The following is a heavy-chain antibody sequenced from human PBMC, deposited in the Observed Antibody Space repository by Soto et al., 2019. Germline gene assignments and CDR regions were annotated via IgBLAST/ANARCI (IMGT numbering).Heavy chain of an antibody. CDR2: IIPIFGTA. J-gene: IGHJ6*02. CDR3: ARGEQLKNVVLVAAIPSYYYYGMDV. V-gene: IGHV1-69*01. CDR1: GGTFSSYA. D-gene: IGHD2-15*01. Sequence: QVQLVQSGAEVKKPGSSVKVSCKASGGTFSSYAISWVRQAPGQGLEWMGGIIPIFGTANYAQKFQGRVTITADESTSTAYMELTSLRSEDTAVYYCARGEQLKNVVLVAAIPSYYYYGMDVWGQVTTVTVSS.